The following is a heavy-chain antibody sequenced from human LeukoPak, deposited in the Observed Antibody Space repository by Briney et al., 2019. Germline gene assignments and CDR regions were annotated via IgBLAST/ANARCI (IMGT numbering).Heavy chain of an antibody. Sequence: PGRSLRLSCAASGFTFDDYAMHWVRQAPGKGLEWVSGISWNSGSIGYADSVKGRFTISRDNAKNSLYLQMNSLRAEDTALYYCAKDGDGYNPPYFDYWGQGTLVTDSS. J-gene: IGHJ4*02. V-gene: IGHV3-9*01. CDR2: ISWNSGSI. CDR3: AKDGDGYNPPYFDY. D-gene: IGHD5-24*01. CDR1: GFTFDDYA.